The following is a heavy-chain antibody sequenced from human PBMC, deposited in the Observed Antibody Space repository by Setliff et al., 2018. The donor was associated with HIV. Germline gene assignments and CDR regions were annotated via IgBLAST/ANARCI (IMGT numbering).Heavy chain of an antibody. CDR3: ATYHYYDSSAYYIDLYYLDY. CDR1: GATFSTYT. CDR2: IIPILGTADA. D-gene: IGHD3-22*01. J-gene: IGHJ4*02. V-gene: IGHV1-69*13. Sequence: SVKVSCKASGATFSTYTINWVRQAPGQGLEWMGGIIPILGTADANYPRKFQGRVTITADESTTTVYMEMSRLTSEDTAIYYCATYHYYDSSAYYIDLYYLDYWGQGTLVTVSS.